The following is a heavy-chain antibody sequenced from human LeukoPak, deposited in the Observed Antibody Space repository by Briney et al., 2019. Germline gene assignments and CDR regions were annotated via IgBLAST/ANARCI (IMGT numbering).Heavy chain of an antibody. CDR1: GGSFSGYY. CDR3: ARVRVMLDGMDV. J-gene: IGHJ6*02. V-gene: IGHV4-34*01. CDR2: INHSGST. D-gene: IGHD3-16*01. Sequence: SETLSLTCAVYGGSFSGYYWSWIRQPPGKGLEWIGEINHSGSTNYNPSLKSRVTISVDTSKNQFSLKLSSVTAADTAVCYCARVRVMLDGMDVWGQGTTVTVSS.